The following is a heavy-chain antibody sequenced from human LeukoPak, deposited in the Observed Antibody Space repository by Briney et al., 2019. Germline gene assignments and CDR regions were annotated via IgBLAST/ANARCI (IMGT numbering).Heavy chain of an antibody. CDR2: IYYSGST. CDR1: GGSISSGGYY. CDR3: ARASISSSSGAIDY. V-gene: IGHV4-31*03. J-gene: IGHJ4*02. Sequence: SETLSLTCTVSGGSISSGGYYWSWIRQHPGKGLEWIGYIYYSGSTYYNPSLKSRVTISVDTSKNQFSLKLSSVTAADTAVYYCARASISSSSGAIDYRGQGTLVTVSS. D-gene: IGHD6-6*01.